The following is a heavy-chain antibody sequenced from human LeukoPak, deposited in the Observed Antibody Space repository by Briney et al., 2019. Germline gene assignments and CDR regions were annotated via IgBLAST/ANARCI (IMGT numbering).Heavy chain of an antibody. V-gene: IGHV1-69*06. CDR2: IIPMSDTA. J-gene: IGHJ3*02. CDR1: GGTFNSYA. D-gene: IGHD1-26*01. Sequence: SVKVSCKASGGTFNSYAISWVRQAPGQGLERMGGIIPMSDTANYPQKFRGRLTITADIPTSTVYMELSSLRSEDTAVYYCAREDDTGRYMGDDAFDIWGQGTMVTVSS. CDR3: AREDDTGRYMGDDAFDI.